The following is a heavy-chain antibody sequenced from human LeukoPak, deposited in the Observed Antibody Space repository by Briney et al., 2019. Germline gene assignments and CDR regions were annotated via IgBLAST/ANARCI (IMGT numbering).Heavy chain of an antibody. V-gene: IGHV4-30-2*01. CDR2: IYHSGST. CDR1: GGSISGGGYS. Sequence: SQTLSLTCAVSGGSISGGGYSWSWIRQPPGKGLEWIGYIYHSGSTYYNPSLKSRVTISVDRSKNQFSLKLSSVTAADTAVYYCARGADYGDYYYFDYWGQGTLVTVSS. D-gene: IGHD4-17*01. CDR3: ARGADYGDYYYFDY. J-gene: IGHJ4*02.